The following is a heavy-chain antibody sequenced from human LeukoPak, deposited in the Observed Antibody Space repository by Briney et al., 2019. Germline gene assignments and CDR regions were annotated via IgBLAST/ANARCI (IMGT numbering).Heavy chain of an antibody. CDR1: GDSISSFY. V-gene: IGHV4-59*01. Sequence: SETLSLTCTVSGDSISSFYWSWIRQPPGKGLEWIGYIYYSGSTNYNPSLKSRVTISVDTSKNQFSLKLSSVTAADTAVYYCARGAINWFDPWGQGTLVTVSS. J-gene: IGHJ5*02. CDR3: ARGAINWFDP. CDR2: IYYSGST.